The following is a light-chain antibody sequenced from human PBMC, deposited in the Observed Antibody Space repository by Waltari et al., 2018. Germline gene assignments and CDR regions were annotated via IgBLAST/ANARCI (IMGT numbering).Light chain of an antibody. J-gene: IGKJ4*01. CDR3: QQYNNWPLT. Sequence: EIVMTQSPATLSVSPGERATLSCRASQSVSSNLGWYQQKPGQAPGLLIYGVSTRATGIPARFSGSGSGTEFTLTISSLQSEDFAVYYCQQYNNWPLTFGGGTKVEIK. CDR1: QSVSSN. CDR2: GVS. V-gene: IGKV3-15*01.